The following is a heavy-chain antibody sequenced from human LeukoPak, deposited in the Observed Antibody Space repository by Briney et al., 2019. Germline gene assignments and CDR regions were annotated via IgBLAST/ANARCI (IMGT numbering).Heavy chain of an antibody. Sequence: ASVKVSCKASGYTSTSYYMHWVRQAPGQRLEWMGIINPSGGSTSYAQKFQGRVTMTRDMSTSTVYMELSSLRSEDTAVYYCAREWHYYDSSGYREGYNWFDPWGQGTLVTVSS. D-gene: IGHD3-22*01. CDR2: INPSGGST. J-gene: IGHJ5*02. V-gene: IGHV1-46*01. CDR1: GYTSTSYY. CDR3: AREWHYYDSSGYREGYNWFDP.